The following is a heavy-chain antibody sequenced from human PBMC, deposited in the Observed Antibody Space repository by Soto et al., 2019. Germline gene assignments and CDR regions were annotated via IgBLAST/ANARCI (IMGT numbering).Heavy chain of an antibody. Sequence: QITLKESGPPLVEPTQTLTLTCTFSGFSLTTRQVGVGWIRQPPGQALEWLAVIYWDNDKRYSPSLERRLTITKDTSKNQVVLTMTNMDPIDTATYYCAHLMITYGGVIADDAFDVWGQGTMVTVSS. CDR1: GFSLTTRQVG. D-gene: IGHD3-16*02. CDR2: IYWDNDK. J-gene: IGHJ3*01. CDR3: AHLMITYGGVIADDAFDV. V-gene: IGHV2-5*02.